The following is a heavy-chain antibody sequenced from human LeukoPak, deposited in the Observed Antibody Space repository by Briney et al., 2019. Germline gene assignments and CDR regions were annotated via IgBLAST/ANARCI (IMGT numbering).Heavy chain of an antibody. V-gene: IGHV3-7*01. D-gene: IGHD2-15*01. CDR3: ARDRLVVAAAAAYFFDY. CDR1: GFTFGSYW. J-gene: IGHJ4*02. Sequence: GGSLRLSCAASGFTFGSYWMTWVRQAPGKGLEWVANIRQDGSEKYYVGSVKGRFTTSRDNAKSSLFLEMNSLRPEDTAVYYCARDRLVVAAAAAYFFDYWGQGTLVTVSS. CDR2: IRQDGSEK.